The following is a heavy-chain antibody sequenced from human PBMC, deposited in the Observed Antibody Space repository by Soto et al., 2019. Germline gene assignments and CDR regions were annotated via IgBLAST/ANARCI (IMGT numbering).Heavy chain of an antibody. CDR3: AREARHVVDSDFRAAYFTYFDQ. J-gene: IGHJ4*02. Sequence: QVQLVQSGAEVRKPGASVRVSCKASGYTFTGHYIHWVRQAPGQGLEWMGWINPNSGATNYAQKLQDWVSMSRDTSISTAYMELTSRRSDATAVYYCAREARHVVDSDFRAAYFTYFDQWGQGTLVTVSS. CDR2: INPNSGAT. V-gene: IGHV1-2*04. D-gene: IGHD3-3*01. CDR1: GYTFTGHY.